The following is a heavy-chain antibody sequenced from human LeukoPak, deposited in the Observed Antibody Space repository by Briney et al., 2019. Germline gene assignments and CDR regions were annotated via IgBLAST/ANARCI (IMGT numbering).Heavy chain of an antibody. CDR1: GGSISSSSYY. Sequence: PSETLSLTCTVSGGSISSSSYYWGWIRQPPGKGLEWIGSIYYSGSTYYNPSLKSRVTISVDTSKNQFSLKLSSVTAADTAVYYCARWEMATILGAYMDVWGKGTTVTVSS. J-gene: IGHJ6*03. CDR2: IYYSGST. D-gene: IGHD5-24*01. V-gene: IGHV4-39*07. CDR3: ARWEMATILGAYMDV.